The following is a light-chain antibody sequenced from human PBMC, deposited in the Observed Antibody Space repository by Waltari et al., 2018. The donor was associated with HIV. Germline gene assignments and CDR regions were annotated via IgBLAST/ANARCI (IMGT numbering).Light chain of an antibody. J-gene: IGLJ1*01. CDR1: SSDVGGYNY. CDR3: SSYTSTSTQV. CDR2: EVT. Sequence: QSALTQPASVSGSPGQSITISCSGTSSDVGGYNYVSWYQQHPGKAPKLMIYEVTNRPSGVSNRFSGSKSGNTASLTISGLQPEDEADYYCSSYTSTSTQVFGTGTTVTVL. V-gene: IGLV2-14*01.